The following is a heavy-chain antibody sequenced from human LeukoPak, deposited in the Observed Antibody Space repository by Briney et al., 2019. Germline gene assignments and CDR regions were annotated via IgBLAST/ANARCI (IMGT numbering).Heavy chain of an antibody. D-gene: IGHD2-2*01. CDR2: INHSGST. V-gene: IGHV4-34*01. J-gene: IGHJ6*03. CDR3: ARGRTGVVVVPSARYYMDV. CDR1: GGSFSGYY. Sequence: SETLSLTCAVYGGSFSGYYWSWISQPPGKGREWIGEINHSGSTNYHSSLKSRVTISVDTSKNQFPLKLSSVPAADTAVYYCARGRTGVVVVPSARYYMDVWGRGTTVTVSS.